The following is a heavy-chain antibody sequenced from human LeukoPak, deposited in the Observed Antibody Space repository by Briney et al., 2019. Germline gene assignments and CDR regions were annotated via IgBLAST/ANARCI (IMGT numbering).Heavy chain of an antibody. Sequence: ASVKVSCKASGYTFTGYYMHWVRQAPGQGLEWMGWINPNSGGTNYAQKFQGRVTMTRDTSISTAYMELSRLRSDDTAVYYCARDSNGFWSGYHHDYYYYYMDVWGKGTTVTVSS. V-gene: IGHV1-2*02. CDR3: ARDSNGFWSGYHHDYYYYYMDV. CDR2: INPNSGGT. J-gene: IGHJ6*03. CDR1: GYTFTGYY. D-gene: IGHD3-3*01.